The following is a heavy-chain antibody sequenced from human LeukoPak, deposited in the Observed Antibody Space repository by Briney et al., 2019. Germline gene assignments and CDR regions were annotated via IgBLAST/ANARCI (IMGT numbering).Heavy chain of an antibody. J-gene: IGHJ4*02. V-gene: IGHV4-4*07. Sequence: SETLSLTCNVSGASISSHYWNWIRQPAGKGLEWIGRIYNTGSANYNPSLKSRVTMSLDTSRNQISLKLTSVTAADTAVYYCARVSGYCSDGVCRFDDWGQGTLVTVSS. CDR1: GASISSHY. CDR3: ARVSGYCSDGVCRFDD. CDR2: IYNTGSA. D-gene: IGHD2-8*01.